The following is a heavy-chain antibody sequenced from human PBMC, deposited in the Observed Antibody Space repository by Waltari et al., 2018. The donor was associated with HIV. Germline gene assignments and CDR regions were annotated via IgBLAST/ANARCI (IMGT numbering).Heavy chain of an antibody. CDR2: SNPDNGGA. Sequence: QVQLVQSGAEVKKPGASVKVSCKASGYTFTGYYMHWVRQAPGQGLEWMGWSNPDNGGATYGQKFQGRVTMTRDTSISTAYMGLSRLRSDDTAVYYCARDICSGGSCYSYYFDYWGQGTLVTVSS. J-gene: IGHJ4*02. CDR3: ARDICSGGSCYSYYFDY. V-gene: IGHV1-2*02. D-gene: IGHD2-15*01. CDR1: GYTFTGYY.